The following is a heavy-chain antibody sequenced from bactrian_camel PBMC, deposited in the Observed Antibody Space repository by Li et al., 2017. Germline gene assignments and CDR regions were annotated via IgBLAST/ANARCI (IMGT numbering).Heavy chain of an antibody. Sequence: VQLVESGGGSVQVGGSLRLSCTASDYTVHDDWMAWFRQAPGKEREAVAGIYSRNDYTYYADSVKGRFTISLDKAKNTLYLQMENLKPEDTAMYYCAAFEAKILGYCYSPSLEYDYHDWGQGTQVTVS. V-gene: IGHV3S66*01. J-gene: IGHJ4*01. CDR2: IYSRNDYT. CDR3: AAFEAKILGYCYSPSLEYDYHD. CDR1: DYTVHDDW. D-gene: IGHD2*01.